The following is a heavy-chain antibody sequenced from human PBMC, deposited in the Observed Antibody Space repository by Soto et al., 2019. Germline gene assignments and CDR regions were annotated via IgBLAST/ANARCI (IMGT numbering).Heavy chain of an antibody. D-gene: IGHD3-10*01. CDR2: INHSGST. CDR3: ARVRTYYYGSGSSPPYAFDI. V-gene: IGHV4-34*01. J-gene: IGHJ3*02. Sequence: SETLSLTCAVYGGSFSGYYWSWIRQPPGKGLEWIGEINHSGSTNYNPSLKSRVTISVDTSKNQFSLKLSSVTAADTAVYYCARVRTYYYGSGSSPPYAFDIWGQGTMVTVSS. CDR1: GGSFSGYY.